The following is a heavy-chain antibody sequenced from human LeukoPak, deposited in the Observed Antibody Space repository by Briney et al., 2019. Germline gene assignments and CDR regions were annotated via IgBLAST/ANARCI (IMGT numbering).Heavy chain of an antibody. J-gene: IGHJ3*02. CDR2: ISSSSIYI. CDR3: ARDQDRLDAFDI. Sequence: PGGSLRLSCAASGFTLSSYSMNWVRQAPGKGLEWVSSISSSSIYIYYADSVKGRFTISRDNAKNSLYLQMNSLRAEDTAVYYCARDQDRLDAFDIWGQGTMVTVSS. V-gene: IGHV3-21*04. CDR1: GFTLSSYS.